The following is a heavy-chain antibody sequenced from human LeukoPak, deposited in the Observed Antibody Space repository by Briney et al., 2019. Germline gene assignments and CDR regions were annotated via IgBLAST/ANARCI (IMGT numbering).Heavy chain of an antibody. CDR1: GFTFSSYW. D-gene: IGHD1-26*01. J-gene: IGHJ3*02. V-gene: IGHV3-7*01. CDR2: IKQDGSEK. CDR3: ARAGGTYYGIAFDI. Sequence: GGSLRLSCAASGFTFSSYWMSWVRQAPGKGLEWVANIKQDGSEKYYVDSVKRRFTVSRDNAKHSLYLQMNSLRAEDTAVYYCARAGGTYYGIAFDIWGQGTMVTVSS.